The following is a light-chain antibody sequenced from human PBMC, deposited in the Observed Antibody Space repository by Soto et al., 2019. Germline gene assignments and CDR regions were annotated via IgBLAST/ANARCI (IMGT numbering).Light chain of an antibody. CDR3: SSFTSNRIYV. CDR1: HNDIGTYDY. J-gene: IGLJ1*01. V-gene: IGLV2-14*03. Sequence: QSVLTQSPSASGSPGQSISISCTGNHNDIGTYDYVSWYQQHPGRAPRLLIHGVTTRASGISDRFSASKSGLTASLTISGLQPEDEADYYCSSFTSNRIYVFGPGTKLTVL. CDR2: GVT.